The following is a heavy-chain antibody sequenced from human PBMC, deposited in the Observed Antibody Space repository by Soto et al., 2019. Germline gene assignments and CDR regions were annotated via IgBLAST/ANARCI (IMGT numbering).Heavy chain of an antibody. CDR2: ISAYNGNT. CDR1: GYTFTSYG. V-gene: IGHV1-18*04. CDR3: ARAPLYCSSTSCYKGVWFDP. Sequence: ASVKFSCKASGYTFTSYGISWVRQAPGQGLEWMGWISAYNGNTNYAQKLQGRVTMTTDTSTSTAYMELRSLRSDDTAVYYCARAPLYCSSTSCYKGVWFDPWGQGTLVTVSS. J-gene: IGHJ5*02. D-gene: IGHD2-2*02.